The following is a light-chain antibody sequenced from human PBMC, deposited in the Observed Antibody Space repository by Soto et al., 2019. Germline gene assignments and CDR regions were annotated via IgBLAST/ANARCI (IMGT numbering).Light chain of an antibody. J-gene: IGKJ2*01. CDR1: QSVSSY. Sequence: EIVMTQSPATLSVSPGERATLSCRASQSVSSYLAWYQQKPGLPPRLLIYDASTRATGIPDRFSGSGSGTDFTLTISSLQSADFAVDYCQHYSNWPPLYTFGRGTKLEIK. CDR2: DAS. CDR3: QHYSNWPPLYT. V-gene: IGKV3-15*01.